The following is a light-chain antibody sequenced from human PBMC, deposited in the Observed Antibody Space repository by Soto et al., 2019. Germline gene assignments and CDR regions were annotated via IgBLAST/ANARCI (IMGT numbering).Light chain of an antibody. CDR1: QSISSY. Sequence: DIQMTQSPSSLSASVGDRVTITCRASQSISSYLNWDQQKPGKAPMLLIYAAASLQSGVPSRFSGSGSGTDFTFTISSLQPEDFATYYSQQSYSTFGPGTKVAIK. V-gene: IGKV1-39*01. CDR3: QQSYST. CDR2: AAA. J-gene: IGKJ3*01.